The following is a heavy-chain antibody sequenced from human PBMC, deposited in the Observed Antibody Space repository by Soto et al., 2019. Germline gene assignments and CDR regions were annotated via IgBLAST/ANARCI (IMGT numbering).Heavy chain of an antibody. CDR1: GGTFSSYA. Sequence: QVQLVQSGAEVKKPGSSVKVSCKASGGTFSSYAISWVRQAPGQGLEWMGGIIPIFGTANYAQKFQGRVTITADESTSTAYMELSSLRSEDTAVYYCARVRGRCSGGSCYSGYYYYYGMDVWGQGTTVTVSS. J-gene: IGHJ6*02. V-gene: IGHV1-69*01. CDR2: IIPIFGTA. CDR3: ARVRGRCSGGSCYSGYYYYYGMDV. D-gene: IGHD2-15*01.